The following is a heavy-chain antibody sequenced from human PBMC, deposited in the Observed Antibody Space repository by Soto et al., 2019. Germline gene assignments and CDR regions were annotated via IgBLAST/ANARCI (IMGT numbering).Heavy chain of an antibody. Sequence: SETLSLTCSVSGGSVSDKTYYWSWIRQPPGKGLEWIGYVYYSGTTNYNPSLKSRVTISVDLSKNQFSLRLSSVTTADTALYYCARTTAVPNSLRSRYFFDYWGQGTLVTVSS. J-gene: IGHJ4*02. D-gene: IGHD4-17*01. CDR2: VYYSGTT. CDR3: ARTTAVPNSLRSRYFFDY. V-gene: IGHV4-61*01. CDR1: GGSVSDKTYY.